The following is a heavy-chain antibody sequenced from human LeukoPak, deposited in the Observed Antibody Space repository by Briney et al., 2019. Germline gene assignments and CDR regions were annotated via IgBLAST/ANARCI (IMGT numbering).Heavy chain of an antibody. CDR3: ARVGWLRFDI. Sequence: GGSLRLSCAASGFTFSSYAMSWVRQAPGKGLEWVSAISGSGGSTYYADSVKGRFTISRDNAKNSLYLQMNSLRAEDTAVYYCARVGWLRFDIWGQGTMVTVSS. CDR2: ISGSGGST. CDR1: GFTFSSYA. V-gene: IGHV3-23*01. D-gene: IGHD5-12*01. J-gene: IGHJ3*02.